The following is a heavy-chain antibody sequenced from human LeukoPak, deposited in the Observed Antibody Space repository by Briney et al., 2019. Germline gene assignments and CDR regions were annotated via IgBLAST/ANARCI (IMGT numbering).Heavy chain of an antibody. CDR1: GFTFSSYA. V-gene: IGHV3-23*01. CDR2: ISGSGGST. CDR3: AKDGEVVSPNYFDY. Sequence: LSVGSLRLSCAASGFTFSSYAMSWVRQAPGKGLEWVSAISGSGGSTYYADSVKGRFTISRDNSKNTLYLQMNSLRAEDTAVYYCAKDGEVVSPNYFDYWGQGTLVTVSS. D-gene: IGHD3-10*01. J-gene: IGHJ4*02.